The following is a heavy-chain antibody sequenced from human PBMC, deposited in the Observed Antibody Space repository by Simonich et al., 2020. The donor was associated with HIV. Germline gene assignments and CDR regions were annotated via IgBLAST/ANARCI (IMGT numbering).Heavy chain of an antibody. CDR1: GGSFSGYY. V-gene: IGHV4-34*01. Sequence: QVQLQQWGAGLLKPSETLSLTCAVYGGSFSGYYWRWNRQPPGKGLEWIWEINHSEITKYKSSLNSRATISVDKSKNQFSLKLSSVTAADTAIYYCARRDRELILYFDYWGQGNLVTVSS. CDR3: ARRDRELILYFDY. CDR2: INHSEIT. D-gene: IGHD3-3*01. J-gene: IGHJ4*02.